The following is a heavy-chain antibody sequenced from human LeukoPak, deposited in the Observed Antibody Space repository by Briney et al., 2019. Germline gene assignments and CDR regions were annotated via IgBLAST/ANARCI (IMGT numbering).Heavy chain of an antibody. J-gene: IGHJ4*02. CDR2: ISYDGSNK. Sequence: PGGSLRLSCAASGFTFSSYAMHWVRQAPGKGLEWVAVISYDGSNKYYADSVKGRFTISRDNSKNTLYLQMNSLRAEDTAVYYCAKETVKYYYDSSGYIIDYWGQGTLVTVSS. CDR1: GFTFSSYA. V-gene: IGHV3-30-3*01. CDR3: AKETVKYYYDSSGYIIDY. D-gene: IGHD3-22*01.